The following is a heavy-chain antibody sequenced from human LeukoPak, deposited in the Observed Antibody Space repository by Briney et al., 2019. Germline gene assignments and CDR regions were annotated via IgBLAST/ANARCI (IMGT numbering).Heavy chain of an antibody. CDR3: ARGSRYGDC. CDR2: MNPNSGNT. Sequence: ASVKVSCKASGYTFTSYNINWVRQATGQELEWIGWMNPNSGNTGYAQKFQGRVTMTRDTSIGTAYMELSSLRSEDTAVYYCARGSRYGDCWGQGTLVTVSS. V-gene: IGHV1-8*01. J-gene: IGHJ4*02. D-gene: IGHD1-1*01. CDR1: GYTFTSYN.